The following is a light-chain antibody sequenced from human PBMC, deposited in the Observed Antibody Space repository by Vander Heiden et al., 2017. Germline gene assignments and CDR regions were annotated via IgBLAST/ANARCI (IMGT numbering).Light chain of an antibody. CDR1: QSLLHSNGYNY. V-gene: IGKV2-28*01. CDR3: MQSLQTPIT. CDR2: LGS. J-gene: IGKJ5*01. Sequence: EIVMTQSPLSLPVTPGEPASISCRASQSLLHSNGYNYLDWFLQKPGQSPQLLIYLGSNRASGVPDRFSGSTSGTDFTLKISRVEAEDVGVYYCMQSLQTPITFGQGTRLDIK.